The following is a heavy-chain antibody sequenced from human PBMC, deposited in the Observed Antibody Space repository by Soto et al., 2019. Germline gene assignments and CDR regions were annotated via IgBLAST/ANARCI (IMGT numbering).Heavy chain of an antibody. J-gene: IGHJ6*03. V-gene: IGHV1-8*01. D-gene: IGHD2-15*01. Sequence: ASVKVSCKASGYTFTSYDINWVRQATGQGLEWMGWMNPNSGNTGYAQKFQGRVTMTRNTSISTAYMELSSLRSEDTAVYYCARKNVVVAANYYYMDVWGKGTTVTVSS. CDR2: MNPNSGNT. CDR3: ARKNVVVAANYYYMDV. CDR1: GYTFTSYD.